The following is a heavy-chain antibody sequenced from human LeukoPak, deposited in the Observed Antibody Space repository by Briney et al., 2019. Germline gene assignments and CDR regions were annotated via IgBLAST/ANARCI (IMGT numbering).Heavy chain of an antibody. V-gene: IGHV1-46*01. Sequence: ASVKVSCKASGYTFTSYYMHWVRQAPGQGLEWMGIINPSGGSTSYAQKFQGRVTITRDTSASTAYMELSSLRSEDTAVYYCARGGRPEIPFDYWGQGTLVTVSS. CDR1: GYTFTSYY. CDR2: INPSGGST. J-gene: IGHJ4*02. CDR3: ARGGRPEIPFDY.